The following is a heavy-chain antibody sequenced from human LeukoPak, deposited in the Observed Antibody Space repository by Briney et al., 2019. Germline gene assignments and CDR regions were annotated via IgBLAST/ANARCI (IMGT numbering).Heavy chain of an antibody. CDR1: GYTFTGYY. CDR3: ARVPNWGSRYFDY. V-gene: IGHV1-2*02. Sequence: ASVKVSCKASGYTFTGYYMHWVRQAPGQGLEWMGWINPNSGGTNYAQKFQGRVTMTRDTSISTAYMELSRLRSDDTAVYYCARVPNWGSRYFDYWGQGTLVTVSS. D-gene: IGHD7-27*01. CDR2: INPNSGGT. J-gene: IGHJ4*02.